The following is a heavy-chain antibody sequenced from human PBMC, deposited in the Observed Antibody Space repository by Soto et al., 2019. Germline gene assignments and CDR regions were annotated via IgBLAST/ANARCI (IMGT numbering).Heavy chain of an antibody. CDR1: GFSFSVYS. V-gene: IGHV3-48*02. Sequence: GGSLRLSCAASGFSFSVYSMNWVRQAPGKGLEWVSYINGRDGAINFVDSVKGRFTISIDNAKNSLYLQMNSLRDEDTAVYFCARDHLWAFDYWGQGVLVTVSS. CDR2: INGRDGAI. CDR3: ARDHLWAFDY. J-gene: IGHJ4*02. D-gene: IGHD3-3*02.